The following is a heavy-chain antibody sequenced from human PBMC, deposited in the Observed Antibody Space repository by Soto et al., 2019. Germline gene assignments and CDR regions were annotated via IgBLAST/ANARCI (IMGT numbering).Heavy chain of an antibody. J-gene: IGHJ3*02. V-gene: IGHV3-23*01. CDR3: ARHLIYRGGYDAFDI. CDR2: ITDGGGDT. Sequence: EVQILESGGDLVQPGGSLRLSCVDSGLTFSTYRMSWVRQAPGKGLQWISLITDGGGDTYYADSVKGRFTISRDNPRNTVYLQMNSLRAEDTAIYYFARHLIYRGGYDAFDIWGQGTMVTVSS. D-gene: IGHD6-19*01. CDR1: GLTFSTYR.